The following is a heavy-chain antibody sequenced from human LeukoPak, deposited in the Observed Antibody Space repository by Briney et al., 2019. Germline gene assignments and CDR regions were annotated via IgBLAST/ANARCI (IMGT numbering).Heavy chain of an antibody. J-gene: IGHJ4*02. Sequence: SETLSLTCTVSGGSISSYYWSWIRQPPGKGLEWIGYIYYSGSTNYNPSLNSRVTISVDTSKKQCSLKLSSVTAADTAVYHCARGDYVNLVDYWGQGTLVTVSS. V-gene: IGHV4-59*01. CDR2: IYYSGST. CDR1: GGSISSYY. CDR3: ARGDYVNLVDY. D-gene: IGHD4-17*01.